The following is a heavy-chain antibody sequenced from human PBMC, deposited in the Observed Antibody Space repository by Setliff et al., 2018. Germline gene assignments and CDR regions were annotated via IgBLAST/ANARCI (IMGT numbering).Heavy chain of an antibody. Sequence: SETLSLTCTVSGGSIGSSFWNWIRQSPGKGLEWIGYRSNRGDTNSNPSLRSRLTMSVDTSKSQFSLNLTSVTAADTAVYFCARAVDSSGYFPYWYFDLWGRGALVTVSS. CDR1: GGSIGSSF. CDR3: ARAVDSSGYFPYWYFDL. D-gene: IGHD3-22*01. J-gene: IGHJ2*01. CDR2: RSNRGDT. V-gene: IGHV4-59*01.